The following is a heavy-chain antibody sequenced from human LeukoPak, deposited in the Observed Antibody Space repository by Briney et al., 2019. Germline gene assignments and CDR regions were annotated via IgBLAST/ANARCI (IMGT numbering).Heavy chain of an antibody. V-gene: IGHV3-74*01. CDR2: INSDGSST. CDR1: GFTFSSYR. Sequence: PGGSLRLSCAASGFTFSSYRMHWVRHAPGKGLVWVSRINSDGSSTSYADSVKGRFTVSRDNAKNTLYLQMNSLRSEDTAVYYCARGGGDLRVDTAMVISMENWFDPWGQGTLVTVSS. J-gene: IGHJ5*02. CDR3: ARGGGDLRVDTAMVISMENWFDP. D-gene: IGHD5-18*01.